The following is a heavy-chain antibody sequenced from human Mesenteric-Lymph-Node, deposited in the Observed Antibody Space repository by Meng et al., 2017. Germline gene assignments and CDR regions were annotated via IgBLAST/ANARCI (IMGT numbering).Heavy chain of an antibody. CDR3: ARVGWRQWSFDL. D-gene: IGHD5-18*01. J-gene: IGHJ2*01. CDR2: IYYSGST. Sequence: QGQLKESGPGLVKPSQTLSLTCTVSGGYISSGDYYWSWIRQPPGKGLELIGHIYYSGSTSYNPSLKSRVTISVDTSNNQFSLKLSSVTAADTAVYYCARVGWRQWSFDLWGRGTLVTVSS. V-gene: IGHV4-30-4*01. CDR1: GGYISSGDYY.